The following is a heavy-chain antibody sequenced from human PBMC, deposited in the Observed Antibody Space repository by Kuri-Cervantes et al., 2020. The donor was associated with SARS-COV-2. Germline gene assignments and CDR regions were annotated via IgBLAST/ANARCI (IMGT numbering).Heavy chain of an antibody. CDR3: ARDDRYYYDSSSSGAFDI. CDR2: IGTAGDT. D-gene: IGHD3-22*01. Sequence: GESLKISCAACGFTFSSYDMHWVRQATGKGLEWVSAIGTAGDTYYPGSVKGQFTISRDNAKNSLYLQMNSLRAEDTAVYYCARDDRYYYDSSSSGAFDIWGQGTMVTVSS. V-gene: IGHV3-13*03. CDR1: GFTFSSYD. J-gene: IGHJ3*02.